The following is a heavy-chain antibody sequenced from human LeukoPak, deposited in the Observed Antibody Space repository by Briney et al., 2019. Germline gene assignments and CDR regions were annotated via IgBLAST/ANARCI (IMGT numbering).Heavy chain of an antibody. CDR3: AREGSSGYYLY. D-gene: IGHD3-22*01. V-gene: IGHV3-23*01. CDR1: GFSFSSYA. Sequence: GGSLRLTCVASGFSFSSYAMSWVRQAPGKGLEWVSLISSSGTNTYYADSVKGRFTISRDNSENTLYLQMNSLRAEDTAVYYCAREGSSGYYLYWGQGTLVTVSS. CDR2: ISSSGTNT. J-gene: IGHJ4*02.